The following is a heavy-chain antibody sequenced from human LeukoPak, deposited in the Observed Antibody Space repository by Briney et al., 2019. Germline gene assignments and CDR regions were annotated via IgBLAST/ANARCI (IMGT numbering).Heavy chain of an antibody. J-gene: IGHJ4*02. CDR1: GFTFDDYG. CDR3: ARVLGGNRRSGRYFDY. V-gene: IGHV3-20*04. Sequence: AGGSLRLSCAASGFTFDDYGMSWVRQAPGKGLEWVSGINWNGGSTGYADSVRGRFTIYRDNAKNSLYLQMNSLRAEDTALYYCARVLGGNRRSGRYFDYWGQGTLVTVSS. CDR2: INWNGGST. D-gene: IGHD4-23*01.